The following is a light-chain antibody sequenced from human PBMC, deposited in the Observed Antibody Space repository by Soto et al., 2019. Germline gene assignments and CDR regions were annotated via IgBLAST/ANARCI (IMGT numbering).Light chain of an antibody. CDR2: DAS. Sequence: EIVLTQSPATLSLSPGDTATHSCRASQSVSVLLAWYQQKPGQAPRLLIYDASNRVTGIPARFSGSRSGTGFTLNISSLGPDDFAVCYCQQRSSWPPSLTFGGGTKVEI. J-gene: IGKJ4*01. CDR3: QQRSSWPPSLT. CDR1: QSVSVL. V-gene: IGKV3-11*01.